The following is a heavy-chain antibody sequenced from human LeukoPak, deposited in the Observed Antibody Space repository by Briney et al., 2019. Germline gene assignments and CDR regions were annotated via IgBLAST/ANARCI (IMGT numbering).Heavy chain of an antibody. CDR1: GGSVSSGSYY. V-gene: IGHV4-61*01. J-gene: IGHJ6*04. D-gene: IGHD6-13*01. Sequence: PSETLSLTCTVSGGSVSSGSYYWSWIRQPPGKGLEWIGYIYYSGSTNYNPSLKSRVTISVDTSKNQFSLKLSSVTAADTAVYYCASFSPYSSSWYGMDVWGKGTTVTVSS. CDR3: ASFSPYSSSWYGMDV. CDR2: IYYSGST.